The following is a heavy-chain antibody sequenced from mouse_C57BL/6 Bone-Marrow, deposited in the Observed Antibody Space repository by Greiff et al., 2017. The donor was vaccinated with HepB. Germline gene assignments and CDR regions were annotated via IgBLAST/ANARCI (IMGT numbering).Heavy chain of an antibody. J-gene: IGHJ4*01. CDR1: GFTFSSYG. CDR3: GGLGSRYGRYAMDY. D-gene: IGHD1-1*01. Sequence: EVKVVESGGDLVKPGGSLKLPCAASGFTFSSYGMSWVRQTPDKRLEWVATISSGGIYTYYHDSVQGRSTISRDNAKNTLYLLTCSLKSEDTAMYDCGGLGSRYGRYAMDYWGQGTSVTVSS. V-gene: IGHV5-6*01. CDR2: ISSGGIYT.